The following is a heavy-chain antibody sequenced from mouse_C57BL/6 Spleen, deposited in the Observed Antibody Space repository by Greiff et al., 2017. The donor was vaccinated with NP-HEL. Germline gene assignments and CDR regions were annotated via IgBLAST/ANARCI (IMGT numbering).Heavy chain of an antibody. CDR2: IDPETGGT. D-gene: IGHD2-4*01. CDR1: GYTFTDYE. CDR3: TRFYYDSWFAY. Sequence: QVHVKQSGAELVRPGASVTLSCKASGYTFTDYEMHWVKQTPVHGLEWIGAIDPETGGTAYNQKFKGKAILTADKSSSTAYMELRSLTSEDSAVYYCTRFYYDSWFAYWGQGTLVTVSA. J-gene: IGHJ3*01. V-gene: IGHV1-15*01.